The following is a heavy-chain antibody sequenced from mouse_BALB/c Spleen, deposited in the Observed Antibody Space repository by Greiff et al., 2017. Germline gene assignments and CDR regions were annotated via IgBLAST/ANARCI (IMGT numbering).Heavy chain of an antibody. Sequence: QVQLQQSGAELVRPGTSVKISCKASGYTFTNYWLGWVKQRPGHGLEWIGDIYPGGGYTNYNAKFKGKATLTADTSSSTAYMQLSSLTSEDSAVYFCATGGNYDFARYFDVWGAGTTVTVSS. CDR1: GYTFTNYW. D-gene: IGHD2-1*01. J-gene: IGHJ1*01. CDR3: ATGGNYDFARYFDV. CDR2: IYPGGGYT. V-gene: IGHV1-63*02.